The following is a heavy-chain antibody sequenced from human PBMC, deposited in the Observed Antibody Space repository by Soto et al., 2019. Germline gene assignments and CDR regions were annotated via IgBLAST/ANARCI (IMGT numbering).Heavy chain of an antibody. CDR2: VYYSGGA. CDR1: GGSISGYY. CDR3: TRDGDGRMTTNPYYYYGMDV. Sequence: LSLTCTVSGGSISGYYWSWIRQPPGKGLEWIGNVYYSGGAKYNPSVKRRVSISVDTSKNQFSLNLSSVTAADTAVYYCTRDGDGRMTTNPYYYYGMDVWGPGITVTVSS. J-gene: IGHJ6*02. V-gene: IGHV4-59*01. D-gene: IGHD2-21*02.